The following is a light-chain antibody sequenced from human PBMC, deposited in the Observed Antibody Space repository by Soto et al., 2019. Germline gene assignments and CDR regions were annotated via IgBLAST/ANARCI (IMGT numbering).Light chain of an antibody. J-gene: IGKJ2*01. CDR1: QPIASN. Sequence: EIMMTQSPATVSVSPGDRAALSCRASQPIASNVAWYQQRRGQPPSLLIYGASTRAPDVPDGFTGRGSGTQFTLTISSLHSEDFATYFCQQYNNWPYTFGQGTTVEI. CDR3: QQYNNWPYT. CDR2: GAS. V-gene: IGKV3D-15*01.